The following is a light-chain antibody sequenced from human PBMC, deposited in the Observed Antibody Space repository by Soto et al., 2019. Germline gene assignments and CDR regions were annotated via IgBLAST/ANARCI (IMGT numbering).Light chain of an antibody. CDR3: QQYNAWPRT. V-gene: IGKV3-15*01. J-gene: IGKJ1*01. CDR1: QGISTN. Sequence: ETVMTQSPPTLSLSPGERATLSCRASQGISTNLAWYQQKPGLAPRLLLYDASARAADIPDRFSGSGSGTEFTLTIGSLQSEDSAVYYCQQYNAWPRTFGQGTKVDIK. CDR2: DAS.